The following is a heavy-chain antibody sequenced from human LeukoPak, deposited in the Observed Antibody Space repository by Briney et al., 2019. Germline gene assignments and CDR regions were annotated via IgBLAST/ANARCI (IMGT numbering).Heavy chain of an antibody. CDR2: IYYSGST. J-gene: IGHJ4*02. CDR1: GGSISSSSYY. V-gene: IGHV4-39*01. CDR3: ARLPYYYDSSGYYVFDY. Sequence: PSETLSLTCTVSGGSISSSSYYWGWIRQPPGKGLEWIGSIYYSGSTYYNPSLKSRVTISVDTSKNQFSLKLSSVTAADTAVYYFARLPYYYDSSGYYVFDYWGQGTLVTVSS. D-gene: IGHD3-22*01.